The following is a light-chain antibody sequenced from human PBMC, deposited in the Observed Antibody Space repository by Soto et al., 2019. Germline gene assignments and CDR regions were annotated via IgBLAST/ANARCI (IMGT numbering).Light chain of an antibody. CDR2: KVS. J-gene: IGKJ1*01. Sequence: DVVMTQSPLSLPVTLGQAASISCRSSQSLLHTDGNTFLNWFHQRPGQSPRRLIYKVSNRDSGVPDRLSGSGSGTDFTLTISRVEAEDVGVYYCMQEIHWTWTFAQGTKV. V-gene: IGKV2-30*02. CDR1: QSLLHTDGNTF. CDR3: MQEIHWTWT.